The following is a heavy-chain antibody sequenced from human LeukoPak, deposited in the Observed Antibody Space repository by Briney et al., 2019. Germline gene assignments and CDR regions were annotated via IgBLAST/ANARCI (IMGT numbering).Heavy chain of an antibody. J-gene: IGHJ4*02. CDR3: ARGQRRGYSYGYRISFGY. D-gene: IGHD5-18*01. Sequence: SETLSLTCTVSGGSISSSSYYWSWIRQPPGKGLEWIGEINHSGSTNYNPSLKSRVTISVDTSKNQFSLKLSSVTAADTAVYYCARGQRRGYSYGYRISFGYWGQGTLVTVSS. CDR2: INHSGST. CDR1: GGSISSSSYY. V-gene: IGHV4-39*07.